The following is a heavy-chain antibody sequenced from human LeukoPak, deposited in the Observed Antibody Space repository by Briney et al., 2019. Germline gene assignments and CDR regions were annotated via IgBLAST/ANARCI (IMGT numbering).Heavy chain of an antibody. V-gene: IGHV1-2*02. CDR3: ARVGIGWYPAY. CDR2: IKPSSGGT. Sequence: ASVKVSCKASGYTFTGYYIHWVRQAPGQGLEWMGWIKPSSGGTNYAQNFQGRVTMTRDTSINTAYMELSRLRSDDTAVYYCARVGIGWYPAYWGQGTLVTVSS. J-gene: IGHJ4*02. CDR1: GYTFTGYY. D-gene: IGHD6-19*01.